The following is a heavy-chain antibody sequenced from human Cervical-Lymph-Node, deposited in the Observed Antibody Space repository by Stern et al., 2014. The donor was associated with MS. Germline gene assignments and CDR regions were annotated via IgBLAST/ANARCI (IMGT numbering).Heavy chain of an antibody. CDR3: TRGTTMVRGRFDP. V-gene: IGHV7-4-1*02. CDR2: INTKTGNP. D-gene: IGHD3-10*01. CDR1: GYTFNTHS. Sequence: QMQLVQSGSELQKPGASVRVSCKTSGYTFNTHSINWVRQAPGQGLEWMGWINTKTGNPTYAQDFRGRFVFSLDASVRTAYLEISVLKADDTAVYYCTRGTTMVRGRFDPWGQGTPVTVSS. J-gene: IGHJ5*02.